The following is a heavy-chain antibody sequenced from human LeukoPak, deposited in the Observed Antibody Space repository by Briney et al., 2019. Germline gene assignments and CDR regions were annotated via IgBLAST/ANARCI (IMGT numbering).Heavy chain of an antibody. CDR1: GFTFSDYY. J-gene: IGHJ5*02. D-gene: IGHD3-16*02. Sequence: PGGSLRLSCAASGFTFSDYYMSWIRQAPGKGLEWVSYISSSGSTIYYADSVKGRFTISRDNAKNSLYLQMNSLRAEETAVYYCARSIMITFGGVIVPWFDPWGQGTLVTVSS. CDR2: ISSSGSTI. V-gene: IGHV3-11*04. CDR3: ARSIMITFGGVIVPWFDP.